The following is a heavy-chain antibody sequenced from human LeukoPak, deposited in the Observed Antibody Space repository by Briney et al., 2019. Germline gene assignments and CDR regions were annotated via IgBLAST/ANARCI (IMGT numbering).Heavy chain of an antibody. CDR2: ISASGGST. D-gene: IGHD3-10*01. Sequence: GGSLRLSCAASGFTFSSYAMSWVRQAPGKGLEWVSIISASGGSTYYADSVKGRFTISRDKSRNYLQMNSLRGDDTAIYYCAKDVRVGEYYGSGSYFDYWGQGTLVTVSS. CDR3: AKDVRVGEYYGSGSYFDY. CDR1: GFTFSSYA. J-gene: IGHJ4*02. V-gene: IGHV3-23*01.